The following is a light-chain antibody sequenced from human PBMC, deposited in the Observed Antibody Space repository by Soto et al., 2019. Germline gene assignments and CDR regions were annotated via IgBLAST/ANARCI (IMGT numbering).Light chain of an antibody. J-gene: IGKJ1*01. V-gene: IGKV3-15*01. CDR1: QSVSSN. CDR2: GAS. Sequence: EMVMTQSPATLSVSPGERATLSCRARQSVSSNLAWYQQRPGQAPRLLIYGASTRATGIPARFSGSGSGTQFNLTISSLQSEDFAVYYCQQYNNWPRTFGQGTKVEIK. CDR3: QQYNNWPRT.